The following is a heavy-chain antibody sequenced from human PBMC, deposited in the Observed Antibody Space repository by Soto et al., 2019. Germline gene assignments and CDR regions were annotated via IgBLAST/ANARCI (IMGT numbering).Heavy chain of an antibody. J-gene: IGHJ5*02. CDR1: GGTFSSYA. D-gene: IGHD1-20*01. CDR3: ASAFSPWYWFDP. CDR2: IIPIFGTA. V-gene: IGHV1-69*13. Sequence: GASVKVSCKASGGTFSSYAISWVRQAPGQGLEWMGGIIPIFGTANYAQKFQDRVTITADESTSTAYMELSSLRSEDTAVYYCASAFSPWYWFDPWGQGTLVTVPQ.